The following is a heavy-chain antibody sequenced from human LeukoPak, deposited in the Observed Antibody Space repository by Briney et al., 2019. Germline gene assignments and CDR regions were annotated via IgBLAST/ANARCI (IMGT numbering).Heavy chain of an antibody. V-gene: IGHV3-30*02. D-gene: IGHD2-2*01. CDR1: GFTFSSYG. Sequence: GGSLRLSCAASGFTFSSYGMHWVRQAPGKGLEWVAFIRYDGSNKYYADSVKGRFTISRDNSKNTLYLQMNSLRAEDTAVYYCAELGYRSSTSCYGPHYFDYWGQGTLVTVSS. CDR2: IRYDGSNK. CDR3: AELGYRSSTSCYGPHYFDY. J-gene: IGHJ4*02.